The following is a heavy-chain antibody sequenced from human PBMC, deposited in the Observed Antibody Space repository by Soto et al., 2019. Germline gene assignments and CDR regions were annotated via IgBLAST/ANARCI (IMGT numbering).Heavy chain of an antibody. Sequence: QVQLVQSGAEVKKPGASVKVSCKASGYTFTGYYMHWVRQAPGQGLEWMGWINPNSGGTNYAQKFQGWVTMTRDTSISTAYMELSRLRSDDTAVYYCARDIYYCSGGSCYPSLYYGMDVWGQGTTVTVSS. CDR3: ARDIYYCSGGSCYPSLYYGMDV. D-gene: IGHD2-15*01. V-gene: IGHV1-2*04. J-gene: IGHJ6*02. CDR2: INPNSGGT. CDR1: GYTFTGYY.